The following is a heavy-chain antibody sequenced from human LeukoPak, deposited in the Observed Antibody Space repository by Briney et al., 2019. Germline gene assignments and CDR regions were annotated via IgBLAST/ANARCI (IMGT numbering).Heavy chain of an antibody. CDR3: ARDRESYGSGSYFDY. CDR1: GGTFSSYA. D-gene: IGHD3-10*01. CDR2: IIPIFGTA. Sequence: SVKVSCKASGGTFSSYAISWVRQAPGQGLEWMGGIIPIFGTANYAQKFQGRVTITADESTGTAYMELSSLRSEDTAVYYCARDRESYGSGSYFDYWGQGTLVTVSS. V-gene: IGHV1-69*13. J-gene: IGHJ4*02.